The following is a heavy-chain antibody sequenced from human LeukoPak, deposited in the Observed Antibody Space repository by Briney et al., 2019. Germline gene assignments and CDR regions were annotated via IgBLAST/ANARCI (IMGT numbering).Heavy chain of an antibody. J-gene: IGHJ4*02. V-gene: IGHV3-64D*06. CDR1: GFIICNYA. CDR3: VKDLYKGDSSSWYYFHY. Sequence: PGGSLRLSCSASGFIICNYAMHWXRQAPGKGLEYVXAXXANGGRTYYADSVKGRFTISRDNSKNTLYLQMSSLRAEDTAIYHCVKDLYKGDSSSWYYFHYWGQGTLVTVSS. CDR2: XXANGGRT. D-gene: IGHD6-13*01.